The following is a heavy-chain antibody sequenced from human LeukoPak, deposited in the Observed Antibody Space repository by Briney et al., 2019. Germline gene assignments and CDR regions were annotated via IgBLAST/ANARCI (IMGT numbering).Heavy chain of an antibody. CDR2: IHTSGST. V-gene: IGHV4-4*07. CDR1: GDSISSYY. D-gene: IGHD5-18*01. J-gene: IGHJ5*02. CDR3: VREEVYTAMVT. Sequence: SETLSLTCTVSGDSISSYYWSWIRQPAGKGLEWIGRIHTSGSTSYNPSLKSRVTMSVDTSKNQFSLKLSSVTAADTAVYYCVREEVYTAMVTWGQGTLVTVSS.